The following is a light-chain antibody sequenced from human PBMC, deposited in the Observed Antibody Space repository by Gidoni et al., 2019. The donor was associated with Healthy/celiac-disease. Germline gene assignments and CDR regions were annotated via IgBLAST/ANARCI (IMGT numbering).Light chain of an antibody. CDR2: DAS. Sequence: EIVLTQSPATLSLSPGERATLSCRASQSVSSYLAWYQQKPGQATRLLIYDASNRTTVIPARLSGRGAVTDFTLTISSLEPEDFAVDYCQQRSNWPPFTFGPGTKVDIK. V-gene: IGKV3-11*01. CDR1: QSVSSY. CDR3: QQRSNWPPFT. J-gene: IGKJ3*01.